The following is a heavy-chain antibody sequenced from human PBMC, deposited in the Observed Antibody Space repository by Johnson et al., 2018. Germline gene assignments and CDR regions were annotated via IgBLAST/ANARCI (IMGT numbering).Heavy chain of an antibody. CDR3: ATDPSVFQH. J-gene: IGHJ1*01. CDR1: GFTFSNAW. CDR2: IKSKTDGGTT. Sequence: EVQLVESGGGLVKPGGSLRLSCAASGFTFSNAWMNWVRQAPGQGLEWVGRIKSKTDGGTTDYASPVTGRFTISSADYINTLYLQMTSLKTEDTAVYYVATDPSVFQHWGQGTLVTVSS. V-gene: IGHV3-15*07.